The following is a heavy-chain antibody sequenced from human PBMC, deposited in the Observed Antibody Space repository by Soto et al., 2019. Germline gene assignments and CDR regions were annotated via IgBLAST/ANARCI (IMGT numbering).Heavy chain of an antibody. D-gene: IGHD3-10*01. J-gene: IGHJ6*02. CDR3: AKDIGPFEGSGTDGMDV. V-gene: IGHV3-43D*03. Sequence: GGSLRLSCAASGFTFDDYAMHWVRQAPGKGLEWVSLISWDGGSTYYADSVKGRFTISRDNSKNSLYLQMNSLRAEDTALYYCAKDIGPFEGSGTDGMDVLGQGTTVTVSS. CDR2: ISWDGGST. CDR1: GFTFDDYA.